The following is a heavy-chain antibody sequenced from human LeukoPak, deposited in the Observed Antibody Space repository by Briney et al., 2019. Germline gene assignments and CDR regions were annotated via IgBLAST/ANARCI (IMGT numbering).Heavy chain of an antibody. J-gene: IGHJ4*02. D-gene: IGHD3-16*02. V-gene: IGHV1-18*01. CDR2: ISAYNGNT. CDR3: ARDYPLLMITFGGVIVPRPFDY. CDR1: GYTFTSYG. Sequence: ASVKVSCKASGYTFTSYGISWVRQAPGQGLEWMGWISAYNGNTNYAQKLQGRVTMTTDTSTSTAYMELRSLRSEDTAVYYCARDYPLLMITFGGVIVPRPFDYWGQGTLVTVSS.